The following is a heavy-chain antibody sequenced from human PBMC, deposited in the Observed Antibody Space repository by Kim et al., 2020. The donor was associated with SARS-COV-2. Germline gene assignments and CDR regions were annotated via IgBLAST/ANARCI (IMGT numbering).Heavy chain of an antibody. Sequence: KGRFTIYRDTSKNTLYLQMNSRRAEDTAVYYCARANKLLWFGELLGWFDPWGQGTLVTVSS. V-gene: IGHV3-53*01. J-gene: IGHJ5*02. CDR3: ARANKLLWFGELLGWFDP. D-gene: IGHD3-10*01.